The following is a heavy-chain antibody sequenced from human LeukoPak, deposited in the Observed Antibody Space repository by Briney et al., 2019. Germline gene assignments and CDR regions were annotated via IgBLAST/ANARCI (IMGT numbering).Heavy chain of an antibody. CDR1: GFTFNNAW. Sequence: GGSLRLSCAASGFTFNNAWMSWVRQAPGKGLEWIGRIESEIDGGATDYAAPVKGRFSISRDDSKNTFYVEMNSLKIEDTAVYYCTTDGSGPDYYYAMDVWGQGTTVTVSS. V-gene: IGHV3-15*04. J-gene: IGHJ6*02. CDR2: IESEIDGGAT. D-gene: IGHD3-3*01. CDR3: TTDGSGPDYYYAMDV.